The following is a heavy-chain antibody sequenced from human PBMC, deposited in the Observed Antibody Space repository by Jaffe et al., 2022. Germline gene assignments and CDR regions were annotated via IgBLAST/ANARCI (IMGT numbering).Heavy chain of an antibody. Sequence: EVQLVESGGGLVQPGRSLRLSCTASGFTFGDYAMSWVRQAPGKGLEWVGFIRSKAYGGTTEYAASVKGRFTISRDDSKSIAYLQMNSLKTEDTAVYYCTRDLLGYCSGGSCYWGYYYYYYMDVWGKGTTVTVSS. CDR1: GFTFGDYA. CDR3: TRDLLGYCSGGSCYWGYYYYYYMDV. V-gene: IGHV3-49*04. D-gene: IGHD2-15*01. CDR2: IRSKAYGGTT. J-gene: IGHJ6*03.